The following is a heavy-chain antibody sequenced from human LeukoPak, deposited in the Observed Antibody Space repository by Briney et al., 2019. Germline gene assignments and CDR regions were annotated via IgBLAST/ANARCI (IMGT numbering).Heavy chain of an antibody. V-gene: IGHV7-4-1*02. CDR1: GYTFTNYG. D-gene: IGHD5-24*01. CDR2: INTNTGNP. Sequence: ASVKVSCKASGYTFTNYGISWVRQAPGRGLEWMGWINTNTGNPTYAQGFTGRFVFSLDTSVSTAYLQISSLKAEDTAVYYCARDNADGHYWGQGTLDTVSS. CDR3: ARDNADGHY. J-gene: IGHJ4*02.